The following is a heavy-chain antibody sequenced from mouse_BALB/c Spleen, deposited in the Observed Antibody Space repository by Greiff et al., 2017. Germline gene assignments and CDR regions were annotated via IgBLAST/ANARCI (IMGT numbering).Heavy chain of an antibody. Sequence: VQLQQSGAELVKPGASVKLSCKTSGYTFTSYWIQWVKQRPGQGLGWIGEIFPGTGTTYYNEKFKGKATLTIDTSSSTAYMQLSSLTSEDSAVYFCARWNPAYYGNYGDYWGQGTTLTVSS. D-gene: IGHD2-10*01. CDR3: ARWNPAYYGNYGDY. CDR2: IFPGTGTT. CDR1: GYTFTSYW. J-gene: IGHJ2*01. V-gene: IGHV1S132*01.